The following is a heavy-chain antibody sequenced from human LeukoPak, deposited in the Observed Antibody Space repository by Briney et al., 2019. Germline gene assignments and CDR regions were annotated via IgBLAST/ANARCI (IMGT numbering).Heavy chain of an antibody. V-gene: IGHV3-9*01. D-gene: IGHD6-19*01. CDR2: INWDSGNI. CDR3: ARVAGWHWFDP. CDR1: GFTFDDFA. Sequence: GGSLRLSCEASGFTFDDFAMHWVRQPPGKGLEWVSGINWDSGNIVHADSVKGRFTISRDNSKNTVYLQMNNMRVDDTAVYYCARVAGWHWFDPWGQGTLVTVSS. J-gene: IGHJ5*02.